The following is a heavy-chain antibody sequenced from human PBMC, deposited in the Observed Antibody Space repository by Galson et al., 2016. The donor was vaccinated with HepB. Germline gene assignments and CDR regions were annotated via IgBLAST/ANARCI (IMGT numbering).Heavy chain of an antibody. CDR3: ARGGLRYWLDL. D-gene: IGHD3-9*01. J-gene: IGHJ4*02. CDR2: ISDSGI. CDR1: GFSFSSYA. V-gene: IGHV3-48*02. Sequence: SLRLSCAASGFSFSSYAMNWVRQAPGKGLEWVSYISDSGIYYADSVRGRFTISRDNAKETLYLQMDSLRDEDTALYFCARGGLRYWLDLWGQGTQVTVSS.